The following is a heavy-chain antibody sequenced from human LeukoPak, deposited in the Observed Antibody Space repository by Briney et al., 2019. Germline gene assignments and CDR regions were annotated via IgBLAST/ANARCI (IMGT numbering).Heavy chain of an antibody. CDR1: TFTFSSYS. Sequence: SLRLSCAASTFTFSSYSMIWVRQAPGKGLEWVSGINWNSASTGYADSVKGRFTISRDNVMNSLYLQMNSLRPEDTALYYCVKDRRNPYRPEGPFDPWGQGTLVTVSS. J-gene: IGHJ5*02. CDR2: INWNSAST. CDR3: VKDRRNPYRPEGPFDP. V-gene: IGHV3-9*01. D-gene: IGHD1-14*01.